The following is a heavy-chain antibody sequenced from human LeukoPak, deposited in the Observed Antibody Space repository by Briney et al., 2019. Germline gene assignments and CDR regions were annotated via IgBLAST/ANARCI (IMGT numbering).Heavy chain of an antibody. Sequence: GRSLRLSCAASGFAFSSYGMHWVRQAPGKGLEWVAVIWYDGSNKYYADSVKGRFTISRDNSKNTLYLQMNSLRAEDTAVYYCAREAMIVVVKGDAFDIWGQGTMVTVST. CDR2: IWYDGSNK. CDR1: GFAFSSYG. CDR3: AREAMIVVVKGDAFDI. J-gene: IGHJ3*02. V-gene: IGHV3-33*01. D-gene: IGHD3-22*01.